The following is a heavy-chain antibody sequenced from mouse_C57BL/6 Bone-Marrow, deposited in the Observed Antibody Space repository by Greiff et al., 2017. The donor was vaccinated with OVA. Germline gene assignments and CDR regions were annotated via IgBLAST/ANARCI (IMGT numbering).Heavy chain of an antibody. Sequence: VQLQQSGPELVKPGASVKISCKASGYTFTDYYMNWVKQSHGKSLEWIGDINPNNGGTSYNQKFKGKATLTVAKSSSTAYMELRSLTSEDSAVYYCARERVLSHFDYWGQGTTLTVSS. V-gene: IGHV1-26*01. CDR1: GYTFTDYY. J-gene: IGHJ2*01. CDR3: ARERVLSHFDY. D-gene: IGHD1-1*02. CDR2: INPNNGGT.